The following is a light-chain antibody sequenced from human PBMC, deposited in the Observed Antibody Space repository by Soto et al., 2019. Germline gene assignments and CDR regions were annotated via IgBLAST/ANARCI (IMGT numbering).Light chain of an antibody. Sequence: QSALTQPASVSGSPGQSITISCTGSNSDIGGYNYVSWYQQLPGKAPRLMIYDVSNWPSGVSDRFSGSKSDNTASLTISGLQAEDEADYYCSSYTSSNTVVFGGGTKLTVL. J-gene: IGLJ2*01. CDR1: NSDIGGYNY. V-gene: IGLV2-14*03. CDR3: SSYTSSNTVV. CDR2: DVS.